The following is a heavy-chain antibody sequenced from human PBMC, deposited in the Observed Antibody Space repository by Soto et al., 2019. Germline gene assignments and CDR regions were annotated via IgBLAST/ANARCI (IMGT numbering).Heavy chain of an antibody. V-gene: IGHV3-33*01. CDR1: GFTFSSYG. CDR2: IWYDGSNK. Sequence: QVQLVESGGGVVQPGRSLRLSCAASGFTFSSYGMHWVRQAPGKGLEWVAVIWYDGSNKYYADSVKGRFTISRDNSKNTLYLQMNSLRAEDTAVYYCARGGPPTVVNLAFDIWGQGTMVTVSS. CDR3: ARGGPPTVVNLAFDI. D-gene: IGHD2-21*01. J-gene: IGHJ3*02.